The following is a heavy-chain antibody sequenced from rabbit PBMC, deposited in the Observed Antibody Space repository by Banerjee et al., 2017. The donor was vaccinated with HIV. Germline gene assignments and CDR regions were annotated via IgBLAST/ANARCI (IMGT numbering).Heavy chain of an antibody. J-gene: IGHJ6*01. Sequence: SLTLTCKASGFDLSSYYMCWVRQAPGKGLEWIACIVTSSGSTWYASWVNGRFTISKTSSTTVTLQMTSLTGADTATYFCARRAGTYAYALDLWGPGTLVTVS. CDR2: IVTSSGST. V-gene: IGHV1S40*01. D-gene: IGHD6-1*01. CDR1: GFDLSSYY. CDR3: ARRAGTYAYALDL.